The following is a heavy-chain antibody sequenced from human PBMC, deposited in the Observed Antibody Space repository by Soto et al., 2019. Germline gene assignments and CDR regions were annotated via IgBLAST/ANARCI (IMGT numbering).Heavy chain of an antibody. CDR2: LYDVDGT. CDR3: AKTRLYDNNEYHRDGFDV. J-gene: IGHJ3*01. Sequence: DVQLVESGGGLIQPGGSLRLSCTASGFTVSGKKYLAWVRQAPGKGLEWVSALYDVDGTFYADSVKGRFTTSGDSSKDTLFLQMNTLRVEDTAVYYCAKTRLYDNNEYHRDGFDVWGPGTAVTVSS. D-gene: IGHD3-22*01. CDR1: GFTVSGKKY. V-gene: IGHV3-53*01.